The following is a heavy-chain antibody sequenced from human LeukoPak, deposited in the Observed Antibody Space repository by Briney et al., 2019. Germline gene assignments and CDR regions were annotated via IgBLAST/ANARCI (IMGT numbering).Heavy chain of an antibody. Sequence: PGGSLRLSCAASGFTVSSNYMSWVRQAPGKGLEWVSVIYSGGSTYYADSVKGRFTISRHNSKNTLYLQMNSLRAEDTAVYYCARDPSGSQDAFDIWGQGTMVTVSS. J-gene: IGHJ3*02. V-gene: IGHV3-53*04. CDR2: IYSGGST. D-gene: IGHD1-26*01. CDR1: GFTVSSNY. CDR3: ARDPSGSQDAFDI.